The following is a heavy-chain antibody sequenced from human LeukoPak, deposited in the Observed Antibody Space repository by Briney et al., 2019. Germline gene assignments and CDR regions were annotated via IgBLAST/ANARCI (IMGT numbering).Heavy chain of an antibody. Sequence: GESLKISCKGSGSRFTSYWIGWVRQMPGKGLEWMGIIYPGDSDTRYSPSFQGQVTISADKSISTAYLQWSSLKAPDTAMYYCARQRDSAYYDFWSGYFFFDYWGQGTLVTVSS. CDR3: ARQRDSAYYDFWSGYFFFDY. D-gene: IGHD3-3*01. CDR1: GSRFTSYW. V-gene: IGHV5-51*01. J-gene: IGHJ4*02. CDR2: IYPGDSDT.